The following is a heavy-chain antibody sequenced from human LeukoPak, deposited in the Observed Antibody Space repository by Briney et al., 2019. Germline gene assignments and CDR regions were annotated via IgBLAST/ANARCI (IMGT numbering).Heavy chain of an antibody. CDR2: IKQDGSEK. CDR3: TRAGNIVVVVAAHDY. D-gene: IGHD2-15*01. V-gene: IGHV3-7*03. J-gene: IGHJ4*02. CDR1: GFTFSSYW. Sequence: GGSLRLSCAASGFTFSSYWMSWVRQAPGKGLEWVANIKQDGSEKYYVDSVKGRFTISRDNAKNSLYLQMNSLRAEDTAVYYCTRAGNIVVVVAAHDYWGQGTLVTVSS.